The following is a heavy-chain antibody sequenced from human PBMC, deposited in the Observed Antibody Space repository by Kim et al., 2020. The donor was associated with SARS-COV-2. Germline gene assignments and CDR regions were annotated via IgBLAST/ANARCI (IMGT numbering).Heavy chain of an antibody. Sequence: GGSLRLSCAASGFTFSSYSMNWVRQAPGKGLEWLSSISSSSSYKYYADSVKGRFTISRDNAKNSLYLQMNSLRAEDTAVYYCARDYPGDYYYYGMDVWGQGTTVTLSS. CDR1: GFTFSSYS. J-gene: IGHJ6*02. V-gene: IGHV3-21*01. CDR3: ARDYPGDYYYYGMDV. CDR2: ISSSSSYK. D-gene: IGHD3-16*02.